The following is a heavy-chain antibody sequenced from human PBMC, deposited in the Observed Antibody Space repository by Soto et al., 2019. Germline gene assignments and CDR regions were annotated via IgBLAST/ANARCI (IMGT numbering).Heavy chain of an antibody. D-gene: IGHD3-10*01. V-gene: IGHV4-34*01. Sequence: SETLSLTCAVYGGSFSAYYWSWIRQPPGKGLEWTGEINHSGNTNYNPSLKSRVTMSVDTPKNQCSLKLTSVSGADTAVYYCARGRFSFAYGSGSYYRQRNWFDPWGQGTLVTVSS. CDR1: GGSFSAYY. J-gene: IGHJ5*02. CDR3: ARGRFSFAYGSGSYYRQRNWFDP. CDR2: INHSGNT.